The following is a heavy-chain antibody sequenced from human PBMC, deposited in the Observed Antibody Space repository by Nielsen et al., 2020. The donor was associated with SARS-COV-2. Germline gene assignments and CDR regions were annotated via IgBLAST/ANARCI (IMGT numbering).Heavy chain of an antibody. J-gene: IGHJ6*03. V-gene: IGHV1-69*13. CDR1: GGTFSSYA. CDR2: IIPIFGTA. Sequence: SVKVSCKASGGTFSSYAISWVRQAPGQGLEWMGGIIPIFGTANYAQKFQGRVTITADESTSTAYMELSSLRSEDTAVYYCARGVDYSWSALYGPLEYYYYMDVWGRGTTVTVS. CDR3: ARGVDYSWSALYGPLEYYYYMDV. D-gene: IGHD3-3*01.